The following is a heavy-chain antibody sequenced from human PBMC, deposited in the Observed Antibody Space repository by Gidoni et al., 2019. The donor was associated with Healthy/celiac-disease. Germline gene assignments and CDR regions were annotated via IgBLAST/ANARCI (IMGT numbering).Heavy chain of an antibody. Sequence: QMQLVQSGPEVKKPGTSVKVSCKASGFTFTSSAVQWVRQARGQRLEWIGWIVVGSGNTNYAQKFQERVTITRDMSTSTAYMELSSLRSEDTAVYYCAAIYSSSSGSPFDYWGQGTLVTVSS. J-gene: IGHJ4*02. CDR3: AAIYSSSSGSPFDY. CDR2: IVVGSGNT. V-gene: IGHV1-58*01. D-gene: IGHD6-6*01. CDR1: GFTFTSSA.